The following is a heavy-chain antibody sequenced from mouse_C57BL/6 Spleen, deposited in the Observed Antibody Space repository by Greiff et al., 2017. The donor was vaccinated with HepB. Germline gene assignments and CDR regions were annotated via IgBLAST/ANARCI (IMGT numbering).Heavy chain of an antibody. CDR3: ARHYGSSYWYFDV. J-gene: IGHJ1*03. CDR2: INPNNGGT. CDR1: GYTFTDYN. Sequence: EVQLQQSGPELVKPGASVKMSCKASGYTFTDYNMHWVKQSHGKSLEWIGYINPNNGGTSYNQKFKGKATLTVNKSSSTAYMEHRSLTSEDSAVYYCARHYGSSYWYFDVWGTGTTVTVSS. V-gene: IGHV1-22*01. D-gene: IGHD1-1*01.